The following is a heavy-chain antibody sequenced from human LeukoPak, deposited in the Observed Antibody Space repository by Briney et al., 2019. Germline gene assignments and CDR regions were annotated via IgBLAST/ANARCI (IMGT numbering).Heavy chain of an antibody. CDR3: ARDRSNWGPYAFDI. Sequence: GGSLRLSCAASGFTFSSYSMNWVRQAPGKGLEWVSSISSSSSYIYYADSVKGRFTISRDNAKNSLYLQMNSLRVEDTAVYYCARDRSNWGPYAFDIWGQGTMVTVSS. D-gene: IGHD1-1*01. V-gene: IGHV3-21*01. CDR1: GFTFSSYS. J-gene: IGHJ3*02. CDR2: ISSSSSYI.